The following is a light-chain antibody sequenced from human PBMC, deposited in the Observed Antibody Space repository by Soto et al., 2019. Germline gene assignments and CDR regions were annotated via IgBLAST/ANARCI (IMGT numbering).Light chain of an antibody. CDR2: AAS. CDR3: LQYVTSPLT. Sequence: EIVLTQSPGTLSLSPGEGATLSCRASQSVSSSYLAWYQQKPGQAPRLFIYAASRRATGIPDRVSGSGSGTVVTLTISRLEPEDFALYYCLQYVTSPLTFGGGTKVEIK. V-gene: IGKV3-20*01. J-gene: IGKJ4*01. CDR1: QSVSSSY.